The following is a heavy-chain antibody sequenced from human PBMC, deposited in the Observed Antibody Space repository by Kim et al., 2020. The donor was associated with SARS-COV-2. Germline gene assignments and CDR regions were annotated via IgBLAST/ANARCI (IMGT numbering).Heavy chain of an antibody. V-gene: IGHV3-43*02. D-gene: IGHD3-16*01. CDR2: ITGDGGVS. J-gene: IGHJ6*02. CDR1: GFTFDDFA. Sequence: GGSLRLSCVASGFTFDDFAMNWVRQRPGKGLEWISLITGDGGVSYYADSVKGRLTISRDNSKNSLYLQMNSLKTEDTALYYCVKTRPQYHDTNSHYSRDYVCCYGMDVWGQGTTVIVSS. CDR3: VKTRPQYHDTNSHYSRDYVCCYGMDV.